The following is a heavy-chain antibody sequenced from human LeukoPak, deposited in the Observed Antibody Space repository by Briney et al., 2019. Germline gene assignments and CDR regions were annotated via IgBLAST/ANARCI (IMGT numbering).Heavy chain of an antibody. V-gene: IGHV3-7*01. D-gene: IGHD2-15*01. CDR3: AREDGYCSGGNCYSYFDS. Sequence: GGSLRLSCAASGFTFSHFWMSWVRQAPGKGLEWVAYIKKTGSETYYVDSVKGRFTITRDNTGSSLFLQMYSLRAEDTAVYFCAREDGYCSGGNCYSYFDSWGQGTLVTVSS. CDR2: IKKTGSET. CDR1: GFTFSHFW. J-gene: IGHJ4*02.